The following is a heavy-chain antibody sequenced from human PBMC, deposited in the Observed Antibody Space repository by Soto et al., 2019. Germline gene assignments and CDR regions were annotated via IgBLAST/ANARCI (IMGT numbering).Heavy chain of an antibody. CDR3: ARGDAGYYGMDV. CDR2: SFHSGST. CDR1: GGSISSGGYF. V-gene: IGHV4-30-2*01. J-gene: IGHJ6*02. Sequence: SETLSLTCAVSGGSISSGGYFWSWVRQPPGKGLEWIGYSFHSGSTSYNPPLKSRVIISVDRSKNQFSLKLSSVTTADTAVYYCARGDAGYYGMDVWGQGTTVTVSS.